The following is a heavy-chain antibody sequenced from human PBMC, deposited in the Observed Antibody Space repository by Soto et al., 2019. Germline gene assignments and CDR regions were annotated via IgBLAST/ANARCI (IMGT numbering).Heavy chain of an antibody. D-gene: IGHD2-2*01. CDR3: ARDEFNCSSTSCPEVDFWFDP. Sequence: ASVKVSCKASGYTFTGYYMHWVRQAPGQGLKRMGWINPNSGGTNYAQKFQGWVTMTRDTSISTAYMELSRLRSDDTAVYYSARDEFNCSSTSCPEVDFWFDPWGQGTLVTVSS. CDR2: INPNSGGT. V-gene: IGHV1-2*04. J-gene: IGHJ5*02. CDR1: GYTFTGYY.